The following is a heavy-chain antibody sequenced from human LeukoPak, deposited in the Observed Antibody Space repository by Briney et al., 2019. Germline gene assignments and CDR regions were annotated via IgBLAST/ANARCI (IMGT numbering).Heavy chain of an antibody. D-gene: IGHD5-24*01. CDR3: AKSDGFDY. J-gene: IGHJ4*02. Sequence: GGSLRLSCAASGFTFSTYGMSWVRQAPGKGLEWVSYISSSSSTIYYADSVKGRFTISRDNAKNSLYLQMNSLRAEDTAMYYCAKSDGFDYWGQGTLVTVSS. CDR1: GFTFSTYG. CDR2: ISSSSSTI. V-gene: IGHV3-48*01.